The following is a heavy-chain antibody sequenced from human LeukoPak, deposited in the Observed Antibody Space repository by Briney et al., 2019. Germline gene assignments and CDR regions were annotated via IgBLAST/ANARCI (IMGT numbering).Heavy chain of an antibody. CDR1: GGTFSSYA. CDR2: IIPIFGIA. Sequence: SVKVSCKASGGTFSSYAISWVRQAPGQGLEWMGRIIPIFGIANYAQKFQGRVTITADKSTSTAYMELSSLGSEDTAVYYCARVQVEGGYQRSIAAAGEGWFDPWGQGTLVTVSS. V-gene: IGHV1-69*04. D-gene: IGHD6-13*01. CDR3: ARVQVEGGYQRSIAAAGEGWFDP. J-gene: IGHJ5*02.